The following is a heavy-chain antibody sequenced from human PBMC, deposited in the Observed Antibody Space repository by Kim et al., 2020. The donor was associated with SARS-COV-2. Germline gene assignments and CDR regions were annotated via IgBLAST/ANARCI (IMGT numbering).Heavy chain of an antibody. J-gene: IGHJ5*02. V-gene: IGHV4-59*13. CDR1: GGSISSYY. D-gene: IGHD3-22*01. CDR2: IYYSGST. Sequence: SETLSLTCTVSGGSISSYYWSWIRQPPGKGLEWIGYIYYSGSTNYNPSLKSRVTISVDTSKNQFSLKLSSVTAADTAVYYCARFAYYYDSSGYPRHWFDPWGQGTLVTVSS. CDR3: ARFAYYYDSSGYPRHWFDP.